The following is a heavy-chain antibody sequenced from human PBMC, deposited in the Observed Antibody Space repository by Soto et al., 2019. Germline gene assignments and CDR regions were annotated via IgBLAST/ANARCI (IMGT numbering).Heavy chain of an antibody. D-gene: IGHD3-10*01. Sequence: QLQLQESGPGLVKPSETLSLTCTVSGGSISSSSYYWGWIRQPPGKGLEWIGSIYYSGSTYYNPSLISRVTISVDTSKNQFSLTLSSVTAADTAVYYCARRRYYGSGSYSYNWFDPWGQGTLVTVSS. CDR2: IYYSGST. CDR3: ARRRYYGSGSYSYNWFDP. J-gene: IGHJ5*02. V-gene: IGHV4-39*01. CDR1: GGSISSSSYY.